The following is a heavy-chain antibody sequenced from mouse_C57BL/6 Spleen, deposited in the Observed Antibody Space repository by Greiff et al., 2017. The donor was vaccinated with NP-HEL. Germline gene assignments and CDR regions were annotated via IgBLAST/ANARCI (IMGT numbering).Heavy chain of an antibody. CDR2: IDPENGDT. CDR1: GFNIKDDY. CDR3: TTRSRFAY. Sequence: DVKLQESGAELVRPGASVKLSCTASGFNIKDDYMHWVKQRPEQGLEWIGWIDPENGDTEYASKFQGKATITADTSSNTAYLQLSSLTSEDTAVYYCTTRSRFAYWGQGTLVTVSA. J-gene: IGHJ3*01. V-gene: IGHV14-4*01.